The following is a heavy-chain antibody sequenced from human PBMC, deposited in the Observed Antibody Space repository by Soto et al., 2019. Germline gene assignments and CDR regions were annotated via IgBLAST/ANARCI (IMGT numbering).Heavy chain of an antibody. J-gene: IGHJ6*02. CDR3: ARVGGYYDSAGRYEGYYNHGMDV. V-gene: IGHV1-18*01. CDR2: ISAYNGRK. Sequence: QVQLVQSGAEVKKPGASVKVSCKTSGYRFTTFGIGWVRQAPGQGLEWMGWISAYNGRKDCAQKFQDRVTMTTDQSTSKAYMELRSLRSDDTAVYYCARVGGYYDSAGRYEGYYNHGMDVWGQGTTVTVSS. CDR1: GYRFTTFG. D-gene: IGHD3-16*01.